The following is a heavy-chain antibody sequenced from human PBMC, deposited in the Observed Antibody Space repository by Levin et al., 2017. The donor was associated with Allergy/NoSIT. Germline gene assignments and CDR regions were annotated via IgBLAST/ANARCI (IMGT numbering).Heavy chain of an antibody. CDR3: ARDRGEDTFDY. CDR1: GGTFSSYA. J-gene: IGHJ4*02. CDR2: IIPIFGTA. V-gene: IGHV1-69*06. Sequence: KISCKASGGTFSSYAISWVRQAPGQGLEWMGGIIPIFGTANYAQKFQGRVTITADKSTSTAYMELSSLRSEDTAVYYCARDRGEDTFDYWGQGTLVTVSS. D-gene: IGHD3-10*01.